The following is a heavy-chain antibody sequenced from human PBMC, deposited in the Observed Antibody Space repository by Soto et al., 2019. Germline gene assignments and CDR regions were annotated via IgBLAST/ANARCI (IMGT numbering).Heavy chain of an antibody. CDR2: TYYRSKWYI. CDR3: ARGSWDDVTGHYYMDV. V-gene: IGHV6-1*01. CDR1: GDSVSSNSAA. Sequence: PSQTLSLTCDISGDSVSSNSAAWNWIRQTPSRVLEWLGRTYYRSKWYINYAVSVKSRITVNPDTSKNQFSLQLNSVTPEDTAVYYCARGSWDDVTGHYYMDVWGKGTTVTVSS. J-gene: IGHJ6*03. D-gene: IGHD1-1*01.